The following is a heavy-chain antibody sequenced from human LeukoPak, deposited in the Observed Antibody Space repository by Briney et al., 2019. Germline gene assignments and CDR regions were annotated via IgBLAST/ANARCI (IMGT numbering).Heavy chain of an antibody. CDR2: INHSGST. CDR1: GGSFSGYY. V-gene: IGHV4-34*01. J-gene: IGHJ6*02. Sequence: SETLSLTCAVYGGSFSGYYWSWIRQPPGKGLEWIGEINHSGSTNYNPSLKSRVTLSVDTSKNQFSLKLSSVTAADTAVYYCARGQNYYYGMDVWGQGTTVTVSS. CDR3: ARGQNYYYGMDV.